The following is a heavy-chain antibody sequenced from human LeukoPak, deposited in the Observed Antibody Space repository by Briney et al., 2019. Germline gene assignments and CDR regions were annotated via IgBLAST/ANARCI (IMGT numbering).Heavy chain of an antibody. CDR1: GFTFSGSD. CDR3: AKKGVYYYDSSGYYSDY. Sequence: GGSLRLSCAASGFTFSGSDMVWVRQAPGKGLEWVSAISGSGGSTYYADSVKGRFTISRDNSKNTLYLQMNSLRAEDTAVYYCAKKGVYYYDSSGYYSDYWGQGTLVTVSS. V-gene: IGHV3-23*01. D-gene: IGHD3-22*01. CDR2: ISGSGGST. J-gene: IGHJ4*02.